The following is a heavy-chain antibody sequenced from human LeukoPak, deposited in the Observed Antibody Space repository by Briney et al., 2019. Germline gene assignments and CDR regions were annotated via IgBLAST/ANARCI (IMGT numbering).Heavy chain of an antibody. CDR1: GYSFSDYW. CDR2: IYPDGSET. J-gene: IGHJ3*01. CDR3: ARQRGYRMTKDGFDV. V-gene: IGHV5-51*01. Sequence: GESLKISCKASGYSFSDYWIGWVRHMPGKGLEWMTIIYPDGSETRYSPSLQGQVTISADKSTNTAYLQWSSLKASDTGMYYCARQRGYRMTKDGFDVWGQGTMVTVSS. D-gene: IGHD2-2*03.